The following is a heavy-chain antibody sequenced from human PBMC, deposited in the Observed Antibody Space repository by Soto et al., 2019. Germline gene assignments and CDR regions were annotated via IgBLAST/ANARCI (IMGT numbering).Heavy chain of an antibody. Sequence: SVKVSCKASGGTFSSYAISWVRQAPGQGLEWMGGIIPIFGTANYAQKFQGRVTITADKSTSTAYMELSSLRSEDTAVYYCFTPGYSYATDYWGQGTLVTSPQ. CDR1: GGTFSSYA. CDR3: FTPGYSYATDY. V-gene: IGHV1-69*06. J-gene: IGHJ4*02. D-gene: IGHD5-18*01. CDR2: IIPIFGTA.